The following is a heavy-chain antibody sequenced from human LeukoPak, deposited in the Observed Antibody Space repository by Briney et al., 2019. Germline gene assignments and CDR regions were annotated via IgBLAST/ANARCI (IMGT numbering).Heavy chain of an antibody. V-gene: IGHV3-74*01. Sequence: GGSLRLSCAASGFTFSSHLMHWVRQAPGKGLVWVSRISSDGTYTNYADSVGGRFTISRDNAKNTLYLQMNSLRAEDTAVYYCAKVTGGDMITYGGVDYWGQGTLVTVSS. J-gene: IGHJ4*02. CDR2: ISSDGTYT. CDR3: AKVTGGDMITYGGVDY. D-gene: IGHD3-16*01. CDR1: GFTFSSHL.